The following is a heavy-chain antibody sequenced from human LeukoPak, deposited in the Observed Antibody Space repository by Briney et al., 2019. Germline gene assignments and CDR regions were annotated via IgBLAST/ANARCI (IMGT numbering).Heavy chain of an antibody. Sequence: SETLSLTCAVYGGSFSGYYWSWIRQPPGKGLEWIGEINHSGSTNYNPSLKSRVTISVDTSKNQFSLKLSSVTAADTAVYYCARGADAYWFDPWGQGTLVTVSS. CDR3: ARGADAYWFDP. V-gene: IGHV4-34*01. CDR1: GGSFSGYY. CDR2: INHSGST. J-gene: IGHJ5*02. D-gene: IGHD6-13*01.